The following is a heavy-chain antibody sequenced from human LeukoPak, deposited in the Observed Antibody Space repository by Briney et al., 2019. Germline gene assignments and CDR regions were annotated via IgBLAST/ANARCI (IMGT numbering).Heavy chain of an antibody. Sequence: SETLSLTCTVSGGSISSGSYYWSWIRQPAGKGLEWIGRIYTSGSTNYNPSLKSRVTISVDTSKNQFSLKLSSVTAADTAVYYCARNIYGSGTYLGFDPWGQGTLVTVSS. CDR2: IYTSGST. J-gene: IGHJ5*02. CDR1: GGSISSGSYY. CDR3: ARNIYGSGTYLGFDP. D-gene: IGHD3-10*01. V-gene: IGHV4-61*02.